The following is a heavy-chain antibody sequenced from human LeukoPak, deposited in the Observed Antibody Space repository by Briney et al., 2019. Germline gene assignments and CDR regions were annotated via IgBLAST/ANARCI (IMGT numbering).Heavy chain of an antibody. CDR3: AGTPYAAAAPTGWFDP. V-gene: IGHV4-59*01. CDR1: AFSINSYH. CDR2: IYYSGRT. D-gene: IGHD6-13*01. J-gene: IGHJ5*02. Sequence: SETLSLTSTVSAFSINSYHWSWMPQPPGKGLEGCGYIYYSGRTNYNPPLKSRVTISVDTSKNQFSLKLSSVTAADTAVYYCAGTPYAAAAPTGWFDPWGQGTLVTVSS.